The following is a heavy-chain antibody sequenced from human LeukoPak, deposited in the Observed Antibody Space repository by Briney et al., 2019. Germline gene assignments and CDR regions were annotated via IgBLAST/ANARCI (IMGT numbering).Heavy chain of an antibody. CDR2: ISADGDAT. Sequence: GGSLRLSCAASGFTFSDFAMRWVRQVTGKGLEWVSAISADGDATYYADSVRGRFSISRDNSKNTLYLQVNSLRVDDTALYHCAKAGSGDTIYSNYYMDVWGKGTTVTVSS. J-gene: IGHJ6*03. D-gene: IGHD5-18*01. CDR1: GFTFSDFA. CDR3: AKAGSGDTIYSNYYMDV. V-gene: IGHV3-23*01.